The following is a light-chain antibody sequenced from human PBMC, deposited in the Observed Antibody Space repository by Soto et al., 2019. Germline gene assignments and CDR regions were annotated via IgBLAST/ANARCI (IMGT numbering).Light chain of an antibody. Sequence: QSALPQPASVSGSPGQSITSSCTGTSSDVGSYNLVSWYQQHTGKAPKLMIYEGSKRPSGVSNRFSGSKSGNTASLTISGIQAEDEADYYCFSYAGSSTDVVFGGWTKLTVL. CDR1: SSDVGSYNL. CDR3: FSYAGSSTDVV. V-gene: IGLV2-23*01. CDR2: EGS. J-gene: IGLJ2*01.